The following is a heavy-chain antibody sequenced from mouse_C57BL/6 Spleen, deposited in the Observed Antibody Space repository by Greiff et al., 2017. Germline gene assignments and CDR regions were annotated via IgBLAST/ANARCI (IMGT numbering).Heavy chain of an antibody. CDR3: ARDSFAY. CDR2: INPSSGYT. V-gene: IGHV1-7*01. CDR1: GYTFTSYW. J-gene: IGHJ3*01. Sequence: VQLMESGAELAKPGASVKLSCKASGYTFTSYWMHWVKQRPGQGLEWIGYINPSSGYTKYNQKFKDKATLTADQSSSTAYRQLSSLTYEDSAVYYCARDSFAYWGQGTLVTVSA.